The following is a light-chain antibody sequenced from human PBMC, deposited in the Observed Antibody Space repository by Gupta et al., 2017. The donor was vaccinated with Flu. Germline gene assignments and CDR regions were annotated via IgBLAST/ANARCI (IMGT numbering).Light chain of an antibody. CDR1: QSVSSN. CDR2: GAS. Sequence: EIVMTQSPATLSVSPGERATLSCRASQSVSSNSAWYQQIPGQAPRLLIYGASTRATGIPARFSGSGSGTEFTLTISSLQSEDFAVYYCQQYNNWPPCSFGQGTKLEIK. V-gene: IGKV3-15*01. CDR3: QQYNNWPPCS. J-gene: IGKJ2*04.